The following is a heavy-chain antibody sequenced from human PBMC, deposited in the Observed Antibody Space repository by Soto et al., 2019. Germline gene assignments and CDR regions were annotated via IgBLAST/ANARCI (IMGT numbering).Heavy chain of an antibody. J-gene: IGHJ6*02. CDR1: GGSISRYY. CDR3: TTQGFGGLHGLVDV. D-gene: IGHD3-10*01. CDR2: IYYSGST. Sequence: SETLSLTCTVSGGSISRYYWSWIRQPPGKGLEWIGYIYYSGSTNYNPSLKSRVTISVDTSKNQFSLKLTSVTAADTAVYYCTTQGFGGLHGLVDVWGQGTTVTVSS. V-gene: IGHV4-59*08.